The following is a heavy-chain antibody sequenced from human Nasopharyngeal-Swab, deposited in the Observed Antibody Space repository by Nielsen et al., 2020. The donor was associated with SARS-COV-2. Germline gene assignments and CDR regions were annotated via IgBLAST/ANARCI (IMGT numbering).Heavy chain of an antibody. CDR3: ARVSPGSSWYPYYFDY. CDR1: GGSISSNTW. D-gene: IGHD6-13*01. V-gene: IGHV4-4*02. CDR2: IYHSGST. Sequence: SETLSLTCAVSGGSISSNTWWGWVRQTPGKGLEWIGEIYHSGSTNYNPSLKSRVTISVDKSKNQFSLKLSSVTAADTAVYYCARVSPGSSWYPYYFDYWGQGTLVTVSS. J-gene: IGHJ4*02.